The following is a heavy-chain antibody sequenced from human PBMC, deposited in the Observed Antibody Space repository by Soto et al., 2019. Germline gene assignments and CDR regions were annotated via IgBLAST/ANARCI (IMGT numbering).Heavy chain of an antibody. CDR1: GGSISSGGYY. CDR3: ARPHGGSSGWDNWFDP. D-gene: IGHD6-25*01. Sequence: PSGTLSLTCTVSGGSISSGGYYWSWIRQHPGKGLEWIGYIYYSGSTYYNPSLKSRVTISVDTSKNQFSLKLSSVTAADTAVYYCARPHGGSSGWDNWFDPWGQGTLVTVSS. V-gene: IGHV4-31*03. CDR2: IYYSGST. J-gene: IGHJ5*02.